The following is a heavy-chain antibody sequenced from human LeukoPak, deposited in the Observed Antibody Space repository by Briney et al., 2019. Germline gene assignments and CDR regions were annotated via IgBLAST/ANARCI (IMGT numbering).Heavy chain of an antibody. J-gene: IGHJ6*01. V-gene: IGHV3-64*02. Sequence: SGGSLRLSCAASGFTFSSYAMHWVRQAPGKGLEYVSAISCYGDSTYYADSVKGRFTISRDNSKKTLYLEMGSLRAEDMAVYYCARGNRGNYYYGMDVWGQGTTVTVSS. CDR3: ARGNRGNYYYGMDV. CDR1: GFTFSSYA. CDR2: ISCYGDST.